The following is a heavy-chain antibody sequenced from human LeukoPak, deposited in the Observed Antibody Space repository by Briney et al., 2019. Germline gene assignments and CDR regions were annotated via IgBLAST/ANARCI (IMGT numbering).Heavy chain of an antibody. CDR3: AGPLYYYDSSGSPTDAFDI. V-gene: IGHV4-38-2*01. CDR2: IYHSGST. D-gene: IGHD3-22*01. Sequence: PSETLSLTCAVSGYSISSGYYWGWIRQPPGKGLEWIGSIYHSGSTYYNPSLKSRVTISVDTSKNQFSLKLSSVTAADTAVYYCAGPLYYYDSSGSPTDAFDIWGQGTMVTVSS. J-gene: IGHJ3*02. CDR1: GYSISSGYY.